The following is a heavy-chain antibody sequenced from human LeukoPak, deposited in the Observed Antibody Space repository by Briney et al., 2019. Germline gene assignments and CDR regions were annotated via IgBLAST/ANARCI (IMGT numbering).Heavy chain of an antibody. CDR1: GGSISSYY. Sequence: PSETQSLTCTVSGGSISSYYWSWIRLPPGKGLEWIGYIYYSGSTNYNPSLKSRVTISVDTSKNQFSLKLSSVTAADTAVYYCASTASSGYYGGPQVDYWGQGTLVTVSS. J-gene: IGHJ4*02. CDR3: ASTASSGYYGGPQVDY. V-gene: IGHV4-59*01. D-gene: IGHD3-22*01. CDR2: IYYSGST.